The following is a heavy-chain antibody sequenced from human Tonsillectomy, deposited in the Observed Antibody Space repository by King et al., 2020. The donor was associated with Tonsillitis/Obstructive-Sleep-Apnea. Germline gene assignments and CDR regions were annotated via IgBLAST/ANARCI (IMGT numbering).Heavy chain of an antibody. CDR2: INWNSGTM. CDR1: GFTFDDYA. CDR3: AKGGFLEWLLDD. D-gene: IGHD3-3*01. J-gene: IGHJ4*02. Sequence: VQLVESGGGLVQPGRSLRLSCAASGFTFDDYAMHWVRQAPGKGLEWVSGINWNSGTMGYAASVKGRFTISRDNAKNSLYLQMNSLRGEDTALYYCAKGGFLEWLLDDWGQGTLVTVSS. V-gene: IGHV3-9*01.